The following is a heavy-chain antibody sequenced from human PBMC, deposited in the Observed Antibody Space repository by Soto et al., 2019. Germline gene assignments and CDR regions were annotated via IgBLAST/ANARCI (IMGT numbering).Heavy chain of an antibody. V-gene: IGHV4-59*01. CDR1: GGSISSYH. CDR3: ARSYSGTFYGYDT. J-gene: IGHJ5*02. CDR2: VFYTGST. D-gene: IGHD1-26*01. Sequence: SETLSLTCTVSGGSISSYHWSWIRQSPGKGLEWIGYVFYTGSTKYNPALKRRVTISVDTSKNQFSLKLSSVSAADTGLYYCARSYSGTFYGYDTWGQGILVTV.